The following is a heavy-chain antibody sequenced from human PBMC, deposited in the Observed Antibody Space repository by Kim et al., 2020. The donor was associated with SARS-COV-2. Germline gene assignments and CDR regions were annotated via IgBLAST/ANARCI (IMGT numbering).Heavy chain of an antibody. Sequence: PSLTSRVTISVDTSKNQFSLKLSSVTAADTAVYYCACLSSTYYYYYGMDVWGQGTTVTVSS. J-gene: IGHJ6*02. V-gene: IGHV4-34*01. CDR3: ACLSSTYYYYYGMDV.